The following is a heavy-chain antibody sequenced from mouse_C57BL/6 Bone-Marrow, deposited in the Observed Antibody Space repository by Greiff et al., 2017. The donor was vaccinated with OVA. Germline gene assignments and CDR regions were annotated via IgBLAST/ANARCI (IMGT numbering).Heavy chain of an antibody. CDR3: ARIEWGSFYLYWYFDV. CDR1: GFSLSTFGMG. J-gene: IGHJ1*03. CDR2: IWWDDDK. V-gene: IGHV8-8*01. D-gene: IGHD1-1*02. Sequence: QVTLKECGPGILQPSQTLSLTCSFSGFSLSTFGMGVGWIRQPSGKGLEWLAHIWWDDDKYYNPALKSRLTISKDTSKNQVFLKIANVDTADTATYYCARIEWGSFYLYWYFDVWGTGTTVTVSS.